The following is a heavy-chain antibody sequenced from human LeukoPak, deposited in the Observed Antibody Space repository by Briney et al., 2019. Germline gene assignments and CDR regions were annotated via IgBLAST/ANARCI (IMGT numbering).Heavy chain of an antibody. V-gene: IGHV3-21*01. CDR2: ISASSNFI. J-gene: IGHJ4*02. CDR1: GFTFSSYS. Sequence: GSLRLSCVVSGFTFSSYSMSWVRQAPGKGLEWVSSISASSNFISYADSVKGRFTISRDNAKKSLYLQMNCVRAEDTAVYYCARDPGYSSGWFDYWGQGALVTVSS. D-gene: IGHD6-19*01. CDR3: ARDPGYSSGWFDY.